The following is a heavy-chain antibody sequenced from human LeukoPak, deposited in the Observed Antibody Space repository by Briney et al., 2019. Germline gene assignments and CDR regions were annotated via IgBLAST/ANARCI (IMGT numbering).Heavy chain of an antibody. V-gene: IGHV1-2*02. J-gene: IGHJ4*02. CDR1: GYTFTGYF. Sequence: GASVKVSCKASGYTFTGYFMHWVRHAPGQGLVWMGWINPDSGGTAYAQTFQGRVTMTRDPSISTAYMELSRLRSDDTAVYYCARVVDSSSRYYFDYWGQGTLVTVSS. D-gene: IGHD6-13*01. CDR2: INPDSGGT. CDR3: ARVVDSSSRYYFDY.